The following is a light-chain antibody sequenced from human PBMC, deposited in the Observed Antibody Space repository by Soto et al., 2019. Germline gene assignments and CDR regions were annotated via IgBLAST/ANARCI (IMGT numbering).Light chain of an antibody. CDR3: MQSTQLPPT. J-gene: IGKJ5*01. CDR2: EVS. Sequence: DIVMTQTPLCLSVAPGQPASISCKSSQSLLHITGETFLFWYLQKPGQSPQXLIYEVSTRVSGVPDRFSGSGSGTDFTLEISRVETDDVGIYYCMQSTQLPPTFGQGTRLEIK. CDR1: QSLLHITGETF. V-gene: IGKV2D-29*02.